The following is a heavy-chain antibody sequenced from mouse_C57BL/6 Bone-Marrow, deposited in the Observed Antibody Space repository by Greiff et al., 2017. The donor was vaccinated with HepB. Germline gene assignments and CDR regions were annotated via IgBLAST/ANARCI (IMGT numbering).Heavy chain of an antibody. CDR2: IDPSDSYT. V-gene: IGHV1-50*01. D-gene: IGHD3-2*02. Sequence: QVQLQQPGAELVKPGASVKLSCKASGYTFTSYWMQWVKQRPGQGLEWIGEIDPSDSYTNYNQKFKGKATLTVDTSSSTAYMQLSSLTSEGSAVYYCAKLRLEAYWGQGTLVTVSA. J-gene: IGHJ3*01. CDR1: GYTFTSYW. CDR3: AKLRLEAY.